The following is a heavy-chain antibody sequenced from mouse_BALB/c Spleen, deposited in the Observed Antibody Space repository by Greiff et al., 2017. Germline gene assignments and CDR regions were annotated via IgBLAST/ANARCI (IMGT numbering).Heavy chain of an antibody. CDR3: ARSLYGHYFDY. CDR1: GFTFTDYY. V-gene: IGHV7-3*02. Sequence: DVMLVESGGGLVQPGGSLRLSCATSGFTFTDYYMSWVRQPPGKALEWLGFIRNKANGYTTEYSASVKGRFTISRDNSQSILYLQMNTLRAEDSATYYCARSLYGHYFDYWGQGTTLTVSS. D-gene: IGHD1-1*02. J-gene: IGHJ2*01. CDR2: IRNKANGYTT.